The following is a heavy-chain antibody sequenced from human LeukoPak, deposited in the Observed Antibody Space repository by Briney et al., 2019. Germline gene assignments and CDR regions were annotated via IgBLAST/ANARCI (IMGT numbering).Heavy chain of an antibody. CDR2: IWYDGSNK. CDR1: GFTFSSYG. J-gene: IGHJ6*02. CDR3: AKVSGGGLYYDGMDV. D-gene: IGHD1-14*01. Sequence: GRSLRLSCAASGFTFSSYGMHWVRQATGKGLEWVAVIWYDGSNKYYADSVKGRFTISRDNSKNTLYLQMNTLRAEDTAVYYCAKVSGGGLYYDGMDVWGQGTTVTVSS. V-gene: IGHV3-33*06.